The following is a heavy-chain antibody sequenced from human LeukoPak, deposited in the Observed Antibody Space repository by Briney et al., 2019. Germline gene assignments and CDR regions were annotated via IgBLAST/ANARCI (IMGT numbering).Heavy chain of an antibody. CDR1: GFTFSSYW. J-gene: IGHJ4*02. Sequence: GGSLRLSCAAPGFTFSSYWMSWVRQAPGKGLEWVANIKQDGSEKYYVDSVKGRFAISRDNAKNSLYLQMNSLRAEDTAVYYCARDGAADFGYWGQGTLVTVSS. V-gene: IGHV3-7*01. CDR2: IKQDGSEK. D-gene: IGHD6-25*01. CDR3: ARDGAADFGY.